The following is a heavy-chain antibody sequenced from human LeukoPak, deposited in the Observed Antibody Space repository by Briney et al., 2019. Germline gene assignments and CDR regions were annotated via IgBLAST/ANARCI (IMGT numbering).Heavy chain of an antibody. V-gene: IGHV1-8*02. CDR3: AREVGYCSSTSCYLNYYYYYYMDV. CDR1: GGTFSSYA. CDR2: MNPNSGNT. D-gene: IGHD2-2*01. J-gene: IGHJ6*03. Sequence: ASVKVSCKASGGTFSSYAINWVRQATGQGLEWMGWMNPNSGNTGYAQKFQGRVTMTRNTSISTAYMELSSLRSEDTAVYYCAREVGYCSSTSCYLNYYYYYYMDVWGKGTTVTVSS.